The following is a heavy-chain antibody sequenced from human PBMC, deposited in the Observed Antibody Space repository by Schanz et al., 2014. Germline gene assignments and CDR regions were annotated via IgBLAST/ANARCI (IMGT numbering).Heavy chain of an antibody. CDR1: GYVFTAYY. CDR3: ARTASHDVWRGYIPHYAFDL. CDR2: IGPNSGGT. V-gene: IGHV1-2*02. J-gene: IGHJ3*01. Sequence: QGHLVQSGAEVKEPGASVQVSCKASGYVFTAYYMHWIRQAPGQGLEWMGWIGPNSGGTNYAQKFQVRVTMTSDTSITTVYMEVNSLTSDDTAVFYCARTASHDVWRGYIPHYAFDLWGQGTVVIVSS. D-gene: IGHD3-3*01.